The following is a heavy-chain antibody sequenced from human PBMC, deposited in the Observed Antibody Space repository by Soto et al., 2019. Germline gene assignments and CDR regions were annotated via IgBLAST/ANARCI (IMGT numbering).Heavy chain of an antibody. CDR1: GYTFTGYY. CDR3: ARSVVQSKVVVGITNYSDYGMDV. J-gene: IGHJ6*02. V-gene: IGHV1-2*02. D-gene: IGHD3-22*01. Sequence: ASGKVSCKASGYTFTGYYMHWVRQAPGQGLEWMGWINPNSGGTNYAQKFQGRVTMTRDTSISTAYMELSRLRSDDTAVYYCARSVVQSKVVVGITNYSDYGMDVWDQGTTVTVSS. CDR2: INPNSGGT.